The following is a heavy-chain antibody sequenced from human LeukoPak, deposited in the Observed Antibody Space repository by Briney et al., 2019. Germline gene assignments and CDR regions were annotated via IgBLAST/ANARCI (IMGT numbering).Heavy chain of an antibody. D-gene: IGHD3-10*01. CDR2: INHSGST. CDR3: ARDFPSMVRGAPDI. J-gene: IGHJ3*02. CDR1: GGSFSGYY. Sequence: SETLSLTCAVYGGSFSGYYWSWIRQPPGKGLEWIGEINHSGSTNYNPSLKSRVTISVDTSKNQFSLKLSSVTAADTAVYYCARDFPSMVRGAPDIWGQGTMVTVSS. V-gene: IGHV4-34*01.